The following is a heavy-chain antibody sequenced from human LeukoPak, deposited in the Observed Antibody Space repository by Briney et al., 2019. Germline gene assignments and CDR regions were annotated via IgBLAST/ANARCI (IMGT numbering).Heavy chain of an antibody. CDR1: GFTFSIYW. V-gene: IGHV3-23*01. CDR3: AKDGSGVAGAWFDP. Sequence: GGSLRLSCAASGFTFSIYWMSWVRQAPGKGLEWVSAISGSGGSTYYADSVKGRFTISRDNSKNTLFLQMNSLRAEDTAVYYCAKDGSGVAGAWFDPWGQGTLVTVSS. CDR2: ISGSGGST. J-gene: IGHJ5*02. D-gene: IGHD6-19*01.